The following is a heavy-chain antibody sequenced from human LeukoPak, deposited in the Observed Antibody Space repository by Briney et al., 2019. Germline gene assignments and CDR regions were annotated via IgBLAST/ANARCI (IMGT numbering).Heavy chain of an antibody. CDR2: IIPIFGRA. CDR1: GGTFSSYA. CDR3: LGWELGDAFDI. D-gene: IGHD1-26*01. J-gene: IGHJ3*02. Sequence: SVKVSCKASGGTFSSYAISWVRQAPGQGLEWMGGIIPIFGRANYAQKFQGRVTMSEDTSTDTAYMELSSLRSEDTAVYYCLGWELGDAFDIWGQGTMVTVSS. V-gene: IGHV1-69*06.